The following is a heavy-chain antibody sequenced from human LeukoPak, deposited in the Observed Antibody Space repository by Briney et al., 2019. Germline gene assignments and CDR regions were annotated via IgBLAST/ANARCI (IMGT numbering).Heavy chain of an antibody. CDR1: GFTFSSYG. J-gene: IGHJ4*02. CDR3: AKEYASAGLDY. CDR2: IPYDGSNK. D-gene: IGHD1-26*01. V-gene: IGHV3-30*18. Sequence: GGSLRLSCAASGFTFSSYGMHWVRQAPGKGLEWVAVIPYDGSNKYYADSVKGRFTISRDNSKNTLYLQMNSLRAEDTAVYYCAKEYASAGLDYWGQGTLVTVSS.